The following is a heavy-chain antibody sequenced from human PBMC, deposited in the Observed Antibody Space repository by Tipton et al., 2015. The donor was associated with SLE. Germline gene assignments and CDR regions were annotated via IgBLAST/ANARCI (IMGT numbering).Heavy chain of an antibody. CDR2: LYYSGST. J-gene: IGHJ3*02. V-gene: IGHV4-59*11. CDR1: CGSLSSHY. CDR3: ARGDRGLPPAFDI. D-gene: IGHD5-18*01. Sequence: TLSLTCTVSCGSLSSHYWGWVRQPPGKGLGWIGYLYYSGSTNYNPSLKSRVTISVDTSKNQFSLQLSSVTAADTGVYYCARGDRGLPPAFDIWGQGTMVTVSS.